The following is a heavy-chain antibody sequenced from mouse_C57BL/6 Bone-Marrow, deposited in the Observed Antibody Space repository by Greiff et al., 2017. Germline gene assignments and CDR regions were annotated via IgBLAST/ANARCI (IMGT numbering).Heavy chain of an antibody. Sequence: EVQLQQSGAELVRPGASVKLSCTASGFNIKDDYMHWVKQRPEQGLEWIGWIDPENGDTEYASKVQGKATITGDTSSNTAYLQLSSLTSEDTAVYCGTTVRPDYELDYWGQGTSVTVSS. V-gene: IGHV14-4*01. CDR1: GFNIKDDY. CDR2: IDPENGDT. J-gene: IGHJ4*01. D-gene: IGHD2-4*01. CDR3: TTVRPDYELDY.